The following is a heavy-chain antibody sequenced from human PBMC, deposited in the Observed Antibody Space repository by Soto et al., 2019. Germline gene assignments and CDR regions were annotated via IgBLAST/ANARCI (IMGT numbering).Heavy chain of an antibody. CDR2: IYPGGSDI. J-gene: IGHJ6*02. CDR3: ARREPYYYGSGSYYYGMDV. Sequence: GESLKISCKGSGYSFTSFCIGWVRQMPGKGLEWMGIIYPGGSDIKYSPSFEGQVTISVDKSISTAYLQWSSLKASDTAMYYCARREPYYYGSGSYYYGMDVWGQGTTVTVSS. V-gene: IGHV5-51*01. D-gene: IGHD3-10*01. CDR1: GYSFTSFC.